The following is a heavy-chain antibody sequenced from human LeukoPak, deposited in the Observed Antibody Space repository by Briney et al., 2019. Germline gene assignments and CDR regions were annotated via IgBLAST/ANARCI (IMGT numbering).Heavy chain of an antibody. CDR2: IYTSGNT. J-gene: IGHJ3*02. D-gene: IGHD4-17*01. V-gene: IGHV4-61*02. CDR1: GGSISSGYYY. Sequence: SETLSLTCTVSGGSISSGYYYWSWIRQPAGKGLEWIGRIYTSGNTNYNPSLKSRVTISLDTSKNQFSLKLRSVTASDTAVYYCTRPGLYGDYHADIWGQGTMVTVSS. CDR3: TRPGLYGDYHADI.